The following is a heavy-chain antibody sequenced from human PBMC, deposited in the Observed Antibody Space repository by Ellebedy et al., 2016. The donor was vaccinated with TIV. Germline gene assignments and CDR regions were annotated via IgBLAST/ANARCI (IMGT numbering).Heavy chain of an antibody. CDR2: IYHSGST. CDR1: GGSISSSNW. CDR3: ARGWGPRPDAFDI. D-gene: IGHD7-27*01. J-gene: IGHJ3*02. Sequence: MPGGSLRLSCAVSGGSISSSNWWSWVRQPPGKGLEWIGEIYHSGSTNYNPSLKSRVTISVDKSKNQFSLKLSSVTAADTAVYYCARGWGPRPDAFDIWGQGTMVTVSS. V-gene: IGHV4-4*02.